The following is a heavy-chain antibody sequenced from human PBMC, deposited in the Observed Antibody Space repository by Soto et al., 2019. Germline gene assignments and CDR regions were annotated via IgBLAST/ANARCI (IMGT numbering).Heavy chain of an antibody. CDR2: FDPEDGET. D-gene: IGHD3-9*01. V-gene: IGHV1-24*01. Sequence: ASVKVSCKVSGYTLTELSMHWVQQAPGKGLEWMGGFDPEDGETIYAQKFQGRVTMTEDTSTDTAYMELSSLRSEDTAVYYCATMNYDILTGYSRFAYWGQGTLVTVSS. CDR3: ATMNYDILTGYSRFAY. CDR1: GYTLTELS. J-gene: IGHJ4*02.